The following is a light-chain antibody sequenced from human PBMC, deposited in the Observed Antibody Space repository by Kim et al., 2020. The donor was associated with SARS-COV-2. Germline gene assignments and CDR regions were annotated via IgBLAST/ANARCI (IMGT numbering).Light chain of an antibody. V-gene: IGKV1-39*01. CDR2: AAS. CDR1: QTISSY. CDR3: QQSYSTPRT. Sequence: DIQMTQSPSSLSASVGDRITITCRASQTISSYLNWYQQKPGKAPNLLIYAASSLQSGVPSMFSGSGSGTDFTLTISSLQPEDFATYYCQQSYSTPRTFGQGTKLEI. J-gene: IGKJ2*02.